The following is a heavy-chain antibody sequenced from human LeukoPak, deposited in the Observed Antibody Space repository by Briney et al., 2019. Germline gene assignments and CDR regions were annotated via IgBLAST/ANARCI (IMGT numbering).Heavy chain of an antibody. CDR2: INPDTGGT. D-gene: IGHD1-14*01. CDR3: ARNWNQGRYYYYYMDV. V-gene: IGHV1-2*02. Sequence: ASVKVSCKASGYTFIGYNIHWVRQAPGQGLEWMGWINPDTGGTNYAQQFQGRVTMSRDTSISTTYMELNRLRSDDTAAYYCARNWNQGRYYYYYMDVWGKGTTVTVSS. CDR1: GYTFIGYN. J-gene: IGHJ6*03.